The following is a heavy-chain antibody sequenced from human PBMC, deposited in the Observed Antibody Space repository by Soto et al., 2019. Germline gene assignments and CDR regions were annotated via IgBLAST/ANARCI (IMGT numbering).Heavy chain of an antibody. J-gene: IGHJ4*02. V-gene: IGHV1-18*01. Sequence: QVQLVQSGAEVKKPGASVKVSCKAPGYTFTSYGISWVRQAPGQGLEWMGWISAYNGNTNYAQKLRGRVTMTTDTSTSTAYMELRSLRSDDTAVYYCARGRFLEWSHHWGHFDYWGQGTLVTVSS. CDR2: ISAYNGNT. D-gene: IGHD3-3*01. CDR1: GYTFTSYG. CDR3: ARGRFLEWSHHWGHFDY.